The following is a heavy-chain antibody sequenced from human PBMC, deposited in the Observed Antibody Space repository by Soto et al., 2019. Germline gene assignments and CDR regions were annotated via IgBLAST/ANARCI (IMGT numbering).Heavy chain of an antibody. J-gene: IGHJ6*02. Sequence: VQLVESGGGEVQPGRSLRLSCEASGFKYTDFALHWVRQAPGKGLEWVAIISYDGSDKYYADSVKGRFVISRDNPKNTLYLEMNSLRPEDTAVYFCARRAWDSYYAIDVWGQGTTVTVFS. CDR1: GFKYTDFA. D-gene: IGHD3-22*01. CDR2: ISYDGSDK. V-gene: IGHV3-30*09. CDR3: ARRAWDSYYAIDV.